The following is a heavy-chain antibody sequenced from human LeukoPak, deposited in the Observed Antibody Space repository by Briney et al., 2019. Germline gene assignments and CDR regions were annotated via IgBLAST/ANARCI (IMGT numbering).Heavy chain of an antibody. CDR1: GLTFSSYS. D-gene: IGHD6-13*01. Sequence: KPGGSLGLSCAASGLTFSSYSINWVRQAPGKGLEWVSSISSSSSYIYYADSVKGRFTISRDNAKNSLYLQMNSLRAEDTAVYYCARDIRRKQHLGSWYYYYGMDVWGQGTTVTVSS. V-gene: IGHV3-21*01. CDR2: ISSSSSYI. J-gene: IGHJ6*02. CDR3: ARDIRRKQHLGSWYYYYGMDV.